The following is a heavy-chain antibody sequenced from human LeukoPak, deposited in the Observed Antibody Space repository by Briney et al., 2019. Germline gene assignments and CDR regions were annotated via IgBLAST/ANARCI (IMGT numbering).Heavy chain of an antibody. J-gene: IGHJ4*02. CDR1: GRSISIGSYY. D-gene: IGHD3-16*01. V-gene: IGHV4-61*02. CDR3: ERFQAGLYVWGSYWFDY. Sequence: PSQTLSLTCTVSGRSISIGSYYWSWIRQPAGKGLEWIGRIYTSGSTNYNPSLKVRLTISVDTSKNKYSLKLRFVTASAKAVDYCERFQAGLYVWGSYWFDYWGQGTLVTVS. CDR2: IYTSGST.